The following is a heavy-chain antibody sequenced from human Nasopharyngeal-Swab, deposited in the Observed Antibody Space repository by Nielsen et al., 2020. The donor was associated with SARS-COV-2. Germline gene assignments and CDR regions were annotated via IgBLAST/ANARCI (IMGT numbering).Heavy chain of an antibody. CDR2: IYYSGST. J-gene: IGHJ4*02. V-gene: IGHV4-30-4*08. CDR3: ARETAAADHFDY. D-gene: IGHD6-13*01. Sequence: SGPTLVKPTQTLTLTCTFSGFSLSTSGMCVSWIRQPPGKGLEWIGYIYYSGSTYYNPSLKSRVTISVDTSKNQFSLKLSSVTAADTAVYYCARETAAADHFDYWGQGTLVTVSS. CDR1: GFSLSTSGMC.